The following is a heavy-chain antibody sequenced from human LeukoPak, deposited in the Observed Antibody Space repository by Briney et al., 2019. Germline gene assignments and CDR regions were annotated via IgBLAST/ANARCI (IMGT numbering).Heavy chain of an antibody. Sequence: GGSLRLSCAASGSTFSRSWIHWVRQAPGKGLVWVSCISTDGAKTIYADSVKGRFTISRDNAKNTLFLQMNSLRAEDTAVYYCARDGYGFGAFDYWGQGTLVTVSS. CDR1: GSTFSRSW. CDR2: ISTDGAKT. D-gene: IGHD5-18*01. CDR3: ARDGYGFGAFDY. J-gene: IGHJ4*02. V-gene: IGHV3-74*01.